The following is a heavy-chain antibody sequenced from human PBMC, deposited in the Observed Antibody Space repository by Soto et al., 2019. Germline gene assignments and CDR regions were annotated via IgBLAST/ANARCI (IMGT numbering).Heavy chain of an antibody. D-gene: IGHD2-2*01. CDR1: GGSIRGYY. V-gene: IGHV4-4*07. CDR3: VRASMPKAHFDS. J-gene: IGHJ4*02. Sequence: QMQLQESGPGLVKPSETLSLTCTVSGGSIRGYYWSWIRQSAGMRLEWIGRMHTSGSTNYNPSLKSRVTISVDMSKNQISLTLTSLTAADTALYYCVRASMPKAHFDSWGQGTLVTVSS. CDR2: MHTSGST.